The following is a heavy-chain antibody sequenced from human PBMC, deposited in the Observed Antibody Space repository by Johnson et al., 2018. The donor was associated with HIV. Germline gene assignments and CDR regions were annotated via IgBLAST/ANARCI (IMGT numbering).Heavy chain of an antibody. CDR3: AKVNRMEQWLAGGGAFDI. V-gene: IGHV3-30-3*01. Sequence: VQLVESGGGVVQHGRSLRLSCAASGFTFSSYAMHWVRQATGKGLEWVAFIRYDGSNKYYADSVKGRFTISRDNSKNTLYLQMNSLRAEDTAVYYCAKVNRMEQWLAGGGAFDIWGQGTMVTVSS. J-gene: IGHJ3*02. CDR1: GFTFSSYA. CDR2: IRYDGSNK. D-gene: IGHD6-19*01.